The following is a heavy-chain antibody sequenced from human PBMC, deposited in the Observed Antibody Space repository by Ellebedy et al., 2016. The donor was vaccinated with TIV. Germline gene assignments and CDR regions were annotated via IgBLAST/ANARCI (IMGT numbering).Heavy chain of an antibody. Sequence: SETLSLTXAVYGGSFSGYYWSWIRQPPGKGLEWIGEINHSGSTNYNPSLKSRVTISVDTSKNQFSLKLSSVTAADTAVYYCARHGSYGMDVWGQGTTVTVSS. D-gene: IGHD2-2*03. V-gene: IGHV4-34*01. J-gene: IGHJ6*02. CDR3: ARHGSYGMDV. CDR2: INHSGST. CDR1: GGSFSGYY.